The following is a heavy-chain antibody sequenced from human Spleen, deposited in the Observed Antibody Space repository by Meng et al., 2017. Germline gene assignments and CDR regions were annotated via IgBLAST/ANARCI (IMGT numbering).Heavy chain of an antibody. J-gene: IGHJ4*02. V-gene: IGHV3-15*05. D-gene: IGHD5-12*01. CDR3: STVVVAT. Sequence: GGSLRLSCVASGFPFNDAWMSWVRQAPGKGLEWVGRIKSKTYGETVDYAAPVKGRFTISRDDSKDTVYLQMNSVKTEDTGVYFCSTVVVATWGQGTLVTVSS. CDR1: GFPFNDAW. CDR2: IKSKTYGETV.